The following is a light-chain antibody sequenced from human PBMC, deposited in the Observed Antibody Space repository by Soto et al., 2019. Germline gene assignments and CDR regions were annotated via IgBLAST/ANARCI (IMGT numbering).Light chain of an antibody. CDR1: QSVSSS. CDR2: GAS. CDR3: QQRSNWPLSIT. V-gene: IGKV3-11*01. Sequence: EIVLTQSPGTLSLSPGERATLSCRASQSVSSSLAWYQHKPGQAPRLVIYGASNRATGIPDRFSASGSGTDFTLTISRLEPEDFAVYYCQQRSNWPLSITFGQGTRLENK. J-gene: IGKJ5*01.